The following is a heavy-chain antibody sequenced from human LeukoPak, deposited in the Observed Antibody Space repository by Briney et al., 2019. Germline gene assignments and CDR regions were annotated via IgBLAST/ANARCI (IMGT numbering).Heavy chain of an antibody. CDR3: AREGYCSGGSCYPIDY. D-gene: IGHD2-15*01. V-gene: IGHV3-7*01. J-gene: IGHJ4*02. CDR1: GFTFSDFW. CDR2: INQNGGET. Sequence: GGSLRLSCAVSGFTFSDFWMNWVRRSPGKGLEWVASINQNGGETSYVDSVKGRFTISRDNPKNSLYLQMSSLRAEDTAVYYCAREGYCSGGSCYPIDYWGQGTLVTASS.